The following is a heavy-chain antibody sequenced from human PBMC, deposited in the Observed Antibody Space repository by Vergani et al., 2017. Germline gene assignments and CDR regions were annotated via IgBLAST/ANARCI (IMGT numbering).Heavy chain of an antibody. CDR1: GGSISSGSYY. Sequence: QVQLQESGPGLVKPSQTLSLTCTVSGGSISSGSYYWSWIRQPAGKGLEWIGRIYTSGSTNYNPSLKSRVTISVDTSKNQFSLKLGSVTAADTAVYYCATQPTGFGDPRGYFDYWGQGTLVTVSS. V-gene: IGHV4-61*02. CDR2: IYTSGST. CDR3: ATQPTGFGDPRGYFDY. D-gene: IGHD3-10*01. J-gene: IGHJ4*02.